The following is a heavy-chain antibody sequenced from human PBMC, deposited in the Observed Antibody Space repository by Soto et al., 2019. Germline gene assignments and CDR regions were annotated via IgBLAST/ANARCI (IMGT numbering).Heavy chain of an antibody. V-gene: IGHV3-33*01. Sequence: QVHLVESGGGVVQPGRSLTLSCTASGFAFSNYGIHCVRQAPGRGLEWVAVIWSDGTKKFYAGSVRGRFTISRDNSKNTINLQMNSLRAEDTAVYYCARDWWEEPAGKETVSQFDYWGQGTLVTVSS. CDR1: GFAFSNYG. J-gene: IGHJ4*02. CDR3: ARDWWEEPAGKETVSQFDY. CDR2: IWSDGTKK. D-gene: IGHD6-13*01.